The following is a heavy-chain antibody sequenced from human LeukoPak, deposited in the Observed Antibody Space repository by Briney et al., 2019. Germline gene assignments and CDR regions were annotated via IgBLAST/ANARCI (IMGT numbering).Heavy chain of an antibody. CDR3: ARGRESCLDFDY. V-gene: IGHV4-30-2*01. D-gene: IGHD2/OR15-2a*01. J-gene: IGHJ4*02. Sequence: SQTLSLTCAVSGGSISSGGYSWSWIRQPPGKGLEWIGYIYHSGSTYYNPSLKSRVTISVDRSKNQFSLKLSSVTAADTAVYYCARGRESCLDFDYWGQGTLVTVSS. CDR2: IYHSGST. CDR1: GGSISSGGYS.